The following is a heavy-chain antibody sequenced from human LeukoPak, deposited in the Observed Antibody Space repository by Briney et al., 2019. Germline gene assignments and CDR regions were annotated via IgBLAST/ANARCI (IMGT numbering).Heavy chain of an antibody. CDR3: AREALDIAAGNYYYYYYMDV. Sequence: GGSLRLSCAASGFTFSSYGMSWVRQAPGKGLEWVSYISSSSSTIYYADSVKGRFTISRDNAKNSLYLQMNSLRAEDTAVYYCAREALDIAAGNYYYYYYMDVWGKGITVTVSS. CDR1: GFTFSSYG. J-gene: IGHJ6*03. CDR2: ISSSSSTI. D-gene: IGHD6-13*01. V-gene: IGHV3-48*01.